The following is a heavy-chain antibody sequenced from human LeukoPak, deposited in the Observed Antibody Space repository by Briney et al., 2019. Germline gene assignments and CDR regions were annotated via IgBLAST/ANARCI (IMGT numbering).Heavy chain of an antibody. Sequence: SETLSLTCTVSGGSISSYYWSWIRQPPGKGLEWIGYIYYSGSTNYNPSLKSRVTISVDTSKNQFSLKLSSVTAADTAVYYCARAWYYYGSGSYYGAFDIWGQGTMVTVSS. CDR3: ARAWYYYGSGSYYGAFDI. CDR1: GGSISSYY. V-gene: IGHV4-59*01. D-gene: IGHD3-10*01. J-gene: IGHJ3*02. CDR2: IYYSGST.